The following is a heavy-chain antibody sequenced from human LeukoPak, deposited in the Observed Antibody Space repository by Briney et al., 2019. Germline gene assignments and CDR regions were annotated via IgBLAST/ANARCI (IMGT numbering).Heavy chain of an antibody. V-gene: IGHV4-30-2*02. CDR2: IYHSGST. J-gene: IGHJ4*02. CDR3: ARGGIAARPFDY. Sequence: SQTLSLTCTVSGGSISSGGYYWSWIRQPPGKGLEWIGYIYHSGSTNYNPSLKSRVTISVDTSKNQFSLKLSSVTAADTAVYYCARGGIAARPFDYWGQGTLVTVSS. D-gene: IGHD6-6*01. CDR1: GGSISSGGYY.